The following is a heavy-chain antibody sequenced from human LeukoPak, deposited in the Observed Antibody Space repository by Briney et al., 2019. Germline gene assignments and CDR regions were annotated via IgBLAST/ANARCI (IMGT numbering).Heavy chain of an antibody. D-gene: IGHD6-13*01. CDR2: IYHSGST. CDR1: GGSISSGGYS. Sequence: SQTLSLICAVSGGSISSGGYSWSWIRQPPGKGLEWIGYIYHSGSTYYNPSLKSRVTISVDRSKNQFSLKLSSVTAADTAVYYCARTPYSSSWYVWFDPWGQGTLVTVSS. V-gene: IGHV4-30-2*01. J-gene: IGHJ5*02. CDR3: ARTPYSSSWYVWFDP.